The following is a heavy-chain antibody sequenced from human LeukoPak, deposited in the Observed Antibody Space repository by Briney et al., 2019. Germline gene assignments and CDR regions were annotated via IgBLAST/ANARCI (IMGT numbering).Heavy chain of an antibody. CDR1: GYTFTGYF. CDR3: ARDERYDSSGYPFDY. V-gene: IGHV1-2*02. D-gene: IGHD3-22*01. CDR2: INPNSGDT. Sequence: ASVKVSCKASGYTFTGYFMHWVRQAPGQGLEWMGWINPNSGDTNYAQKFQGRVTMTRDTPISTAYMELSRLRSDDTAVYYCARDERYDSSGYPFDYWGQGTLATVSS. J-gene: IGHJ4*02.